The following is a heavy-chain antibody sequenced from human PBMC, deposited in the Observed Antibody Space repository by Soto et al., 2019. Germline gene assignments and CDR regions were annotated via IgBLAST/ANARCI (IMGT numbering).Heavy chain of an antibody. CDR3: ARDKTASSSGHYYGMDV. CDR1: GGTFSSYA. CDR2: IIPIFGTA. J-gene: IGHJ6*02. Sequence: QVQLVQSGAEVKKPGSSVKVSCKASGGTFSSYAISWVRQAPGQGLEWMGGIIPIFGTANYAQKFQGRVTITADESTSTAYLELSSLRSEDTAVYYCARDKTASSSGHYYGMDVWGQGTTVTVSS. V-gene: IGHV1-69*01. D-gene: IGHD5-18*01.